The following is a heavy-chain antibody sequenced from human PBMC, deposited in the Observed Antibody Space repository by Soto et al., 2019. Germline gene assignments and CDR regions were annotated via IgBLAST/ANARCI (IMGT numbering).Heavy chain of an antibody. J-gene: IGHJ4*02. Sequence: SETLSLTCTVSGGSISSGGYYWSWIRQHPGKSLEWIGYFYYSGSTFYNPSLKSRVTISVDMFKNQFSLKLSSVTAADTAVYYCARVPDIVAATYFDYWGQGTPVTVSS. CDR1: GGSISSGGYY. V-gene: IGHV4-31*03. D-gene: IGHD5-12*01. CDR3: ARVPDIVAATYFDY. CDR2: FYYSGST.